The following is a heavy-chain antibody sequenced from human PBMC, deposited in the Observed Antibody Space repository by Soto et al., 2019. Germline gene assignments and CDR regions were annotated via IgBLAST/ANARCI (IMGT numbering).Heavy chain of an antibody. CDR2: IYPGDSDT. V-gene: IGHV5-51*01. Sequence: GESLKISCNGSGYSFSDYWIGWVRQMPGKGLEWMGIIYPGDSDTIYSPSFQGQVTISADKSISTAYVQWSGLKASDTAVYYCARRGGSYQADYWGQGTLVTVSS. CDR3: ARRGGSYQADY. D-gene: IGHD3-16*02. CDR1: GYSFSDYW. J-gene: IGHJ4*02.